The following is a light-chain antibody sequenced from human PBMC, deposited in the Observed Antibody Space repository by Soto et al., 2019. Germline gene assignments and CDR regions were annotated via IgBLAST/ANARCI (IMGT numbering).Light chain of an antibody. Sequence: QSVLTQPASGSGAPGQRVTISCTGSSSNLGSGFDVQWYQQLPGTAPKLLIYYNDNRPSGVPDRFSGSKSGTSASLAITGLQADDEADYYGQSYDSSLSGHVVFGGGTKLTVL. CDR2: YND. CDR3: QSYDSSLSGHVV. V-gene: IGLV1-40*01. CDR1: SSNLGSGFD. J-gene: IGLJ2*01.